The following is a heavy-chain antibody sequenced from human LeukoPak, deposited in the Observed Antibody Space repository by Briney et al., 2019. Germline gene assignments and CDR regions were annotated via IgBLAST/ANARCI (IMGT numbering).Heavy chain of an antibody. Sequence: ASVKVSCKASGYIFPSYYMHWVRQPPGQGLEWMGIINPSGGSTSYAQKFQGRGTMTRDTSTSTVYMELSSLRSEDTAVYYCARECPRLGELCFPYWGQGTLVTVSS. V-gene: IGHV1-46*01. D-gene: IGHD3-16*01. CDR2: INPSGGST. CDR3: ARECPRLGELCFPY. J-gene: IGHJ4*02. CDR1: GYIFPSYY.